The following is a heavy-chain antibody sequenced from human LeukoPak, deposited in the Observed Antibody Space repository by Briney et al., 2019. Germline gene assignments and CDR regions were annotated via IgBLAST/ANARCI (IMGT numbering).Heavy chain of an antibody. CDR3: VRAEYYYDSSGLKGLPFDY. CDR2: VNPNSGGT. CDR1: EYTFTGYY. V-gene: IGHV1-2*02. D-gene: IGHD3-22*01. J-gene: IGHJ4*02. Sequence: ASVKVSRKASEYTFTGYYMNWVRQAPGQGLEWMGWVNPNSGGTNYAQKFQGRVTMTRDTSISTAYMELSRLRSDDTAVYYCVRAEYYYDSSGLKGLPFDYWGQGTLVTVSS.